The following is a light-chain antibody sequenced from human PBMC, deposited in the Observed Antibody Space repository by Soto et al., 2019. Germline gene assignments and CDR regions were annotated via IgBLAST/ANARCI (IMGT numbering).Light chain of an antibody. CDR3: QQFGRSPLS. J-gene: IGKJ4*01. Sequence: EIVLTQSPGTLSLSPGERATLSCRASQSLSSDYLAWYQQKPGQAPRVVISGAFRRATVFSDRFSGSGSGADFTLTISRLEPEEFAVYYCQQFGRSPLSFGGGTKVDIK. CDR1: QSLSSDY. V-gene: IGKV3-20*01. CDR2: GAF.